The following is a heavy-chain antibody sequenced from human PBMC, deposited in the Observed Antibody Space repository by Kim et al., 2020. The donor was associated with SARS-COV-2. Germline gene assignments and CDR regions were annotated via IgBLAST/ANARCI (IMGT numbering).Heavy chain of an antibody. CDR2: INHSGST. V-gene: IGHV4-34*01. CDR3: ARVKVGRYFDRLKYYYYGMDV. J-gene: IGHJ6*02. Sequence: SETLSLTCAVYGGSFSGYYWSWIRQPPGKGLEWIGEINHSGSTNYNPSLKSRVTISVDTSKNQFSLKLSSVTAADTAVYYCARVKVGRYFDRLKYYYYGMDVWGRGTTVTVSS. D-gene: IGHD3-9*01. CDR1: GGSFSGYY.